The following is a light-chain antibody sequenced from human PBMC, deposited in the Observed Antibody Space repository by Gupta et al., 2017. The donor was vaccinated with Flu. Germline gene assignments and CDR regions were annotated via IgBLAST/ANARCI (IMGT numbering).Light chain of an antibody. V-gene: IGKV1-6*01. CDR2: ATS. CDR3: RQDYTYPYT. CDR1: QGVEND. J-gene: IGKJ2*01. Sequence: AIQMTQSPSSLSASVGDRVVITCRASQGVENDLGWYQQKPGKAPKLLIYATSRLESGVPSRFSGSGSDTDFTLTISTLQLEDFATYYCRQDYTYPYTFGQGTKLEIK.